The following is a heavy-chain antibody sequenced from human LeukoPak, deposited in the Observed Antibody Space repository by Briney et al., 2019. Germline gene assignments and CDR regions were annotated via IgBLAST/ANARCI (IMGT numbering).Heavy chain of an antibody. CDR3: AKDILSEQWHDAFDI. CDR1: GFIVDDYA. D-gene: IGHD6-19*01. Sequence: PGGSLRLSCAASGFIVDDYAMYWVRQAPGKGLELVSLISGDGSSTHYADSVKGRFTISTDNSKNSLFLQMNSLRTEDTALYYCAKDILSEQWHDAFDIWGQGTMVTVSS. J-gene: IGHJ3*02. V-gene: IGHV3-43*02. CDR2: ISGDGSST.